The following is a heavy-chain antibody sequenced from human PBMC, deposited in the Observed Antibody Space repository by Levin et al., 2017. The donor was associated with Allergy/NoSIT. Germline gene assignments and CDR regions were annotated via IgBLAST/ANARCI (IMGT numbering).Heavy chain of an antibody. Sequence: SCAASGFTFSSYGMHWVRQAPGKGLEWVAVISYDGSNKYYADSVKGRFTISRDNSKNTLYLQMNSLRAEDTAVYYCAKVPRGGSGYYFDYWGQGTLVTVSS. J-gene: IGHJ4*02. CDR1: GFTFSSYG. CDR3: AKVPRGGSGYYFDY. CDR2: ISYDGSNK. D-gene: IGHD3-22*01. V-gene: IGHV3-30*18.